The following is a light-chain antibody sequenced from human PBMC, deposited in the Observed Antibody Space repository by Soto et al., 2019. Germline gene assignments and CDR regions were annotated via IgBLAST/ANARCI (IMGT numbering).Light chain of an antibody. Sequence: AIQLTQSLSSLSASIGDRVTIACLASQGISNYLAWYQQKKGKXPKXXIYKASGLESGVPSRFSGIKYGTQGSITIGSLQHDDVETDDGQHYNGHIFTFGPGTKGDI. CDR3: QHYNGHIFT. V-gene: IGKV1-13*02. J-gene: IGKJ3*01. CDR2: KAS. CDR1: QGISNY.